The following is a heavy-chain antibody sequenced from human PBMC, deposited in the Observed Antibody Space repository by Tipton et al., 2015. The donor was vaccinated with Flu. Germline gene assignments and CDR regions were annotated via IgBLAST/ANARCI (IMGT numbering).Heavy chain of an antibody. J-gene: IGHJ4*02. CDR3: ARDRYDLWSGYYSS. V-gene: IGHV4-59*01. CDR2: VYYSGST. D-gene: IGHD3-3*01. CDR1: GGFINSYY. Sequence: LRLSCTVSGGFINSYYWTWIRQPPGKGLEWIGYVYYSGSTDYNPSLKSRVTISVDRSKNQFSLNLTSVTAADTAVYYCARDRYDLWSGYYSSWGQGILVTVSS.